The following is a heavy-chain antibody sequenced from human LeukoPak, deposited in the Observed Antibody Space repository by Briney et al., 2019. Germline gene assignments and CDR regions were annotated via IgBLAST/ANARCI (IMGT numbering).Heavy chain of an antibody. D-gene: IGHD3-10*01. V-gene: IGHV3-48*03. J-gene: IGHJ6*04. Sequence: GGSLRLSCAASGFTVRSYEMNWVRQAPGKGLEWVSYISSSGRTIYYADSVKGRFTISRDIPKNSLYLQMNSLRAEDTAVYYCARDPITMAAGGDYGMDVWGKGTTVTVSS. CDR3: ARDPITMAAGGDYGMDV. CDR2: ISSSGRTI. CDR1: GFTVRSYE.